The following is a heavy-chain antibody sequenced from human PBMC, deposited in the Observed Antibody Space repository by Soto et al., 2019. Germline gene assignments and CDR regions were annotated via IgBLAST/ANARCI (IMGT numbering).Heavy chain of an antibody. CDR3: ARHLWVGSSWYLGAFDI. J-gene: IGHJ3*02. CDR1: GDSISNYY. Sequence: SETLSLTCTVSGDSISNYYWSWIRQPPGKGLEWIGYIYYSGSTNYNPSLKSRVTISVDTSKDQFSLKLSSVTAADTAVYYCARHLWVGSSWYLGAFDIWGQGTMVTVSS. D-gene: IGHD6-13*01. V-gene: IGHV4-59*08. CDR2: IYYSGST.